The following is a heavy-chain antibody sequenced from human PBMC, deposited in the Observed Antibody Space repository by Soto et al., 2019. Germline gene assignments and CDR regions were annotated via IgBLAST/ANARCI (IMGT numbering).Heavy chain of an antibody. CDR1: GYTFSGHA. CDR2: INVGNGNT. J-gene: IGHJ4*02. CDR3: ARGRPSFGYSYGRFDY. D-gene: IGHD5-18*01. Sequence: ASVKVSCKTSGYTFSGHAIHWLRQAPGQRPEWMGWINVGNGNTKYSQKFQGRVTITRDTSASTAYMELSSLRSEDTAVYYCARGRPSFGYSYGRFDYWGQG. V-gene: IGHV1-3*01.